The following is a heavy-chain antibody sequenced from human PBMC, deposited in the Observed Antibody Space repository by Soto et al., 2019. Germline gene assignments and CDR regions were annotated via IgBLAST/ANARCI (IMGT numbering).Heavy chain of an antibody. CDR2: IWYDGSNK. D-gene: IGHD3-22*01. CDR3: ASFGGGSGYYSPRAPIFDY. V-gene: IGHV3-33*01. Sequence: PGGSLRLSCAASGFTFSSYGMHWVRQAPGKGLDWVAVIWYDGSNKYYADSVKGRFTISRDNSKNTLYLQMNSLRAEDTAVYYCASFGGGSGYYSPRAPIFDYWGQGTLVTVSS. CDR1: GFTFSSYG. J-gene: IGHJ4*02.